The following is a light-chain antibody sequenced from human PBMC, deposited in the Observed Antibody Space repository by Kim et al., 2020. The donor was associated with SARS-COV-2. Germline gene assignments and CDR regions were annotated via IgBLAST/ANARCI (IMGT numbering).Light chain of an antibody. CDR3: QQYNNWPPLT. CDR1: QNVNSN. CDR2: GAS. J-gene: IGKJ4*01. Sequence: EIVMTQSPATLSVSPGERATLSCRASQNVNSNLAWYQQKVGQAPSLLIYGASTRATGVPARFSGSGSGTEFTLTISSLQSEDFAVYYCQQYNNWPPLTFGGGTKVDIK. V-gene: IGKV3-15*01.